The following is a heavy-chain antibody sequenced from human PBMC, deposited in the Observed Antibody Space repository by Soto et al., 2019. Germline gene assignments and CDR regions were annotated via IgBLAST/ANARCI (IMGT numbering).Heavy chain of an antibody. CDR1: GYRFTGYY. J-gene: IGHJ4*01. D-gene: IGHD2-8*01. CDR3: AKGGPSVYWALFDY. CDR2: INPSNGDT. Sequence: ASVKVSCKASGYRFTGYYIHWVRQAPGRGLEWMGWINPSNGDTNYIQEFQGRVTMTRDTSITTVYMDLSRLTSDDTAVYYCAKGGPSVYWALFDYWG. V-gene: IGHV1-2*02.